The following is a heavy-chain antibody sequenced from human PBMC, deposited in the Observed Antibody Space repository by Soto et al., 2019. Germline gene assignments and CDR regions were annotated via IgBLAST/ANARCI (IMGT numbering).Heavy chain of an antibody. V-gene: IGHV3-30*18. CDR2: ISYDGSNQ. CDR3: AKDQASGQGSFDS. J-gene: IGHJ4*02. CDR1: GFTSNIYG. Sequence: GGSLRLSCAASGFTSNIYGMHWVRQAPDKGLEWVALISYDGSNQYYADSVKGRFTISRDNSKNTLFLQMNSLRADDTAVYYCAKDQASGQGSFDSWGQGTLVTVSS.